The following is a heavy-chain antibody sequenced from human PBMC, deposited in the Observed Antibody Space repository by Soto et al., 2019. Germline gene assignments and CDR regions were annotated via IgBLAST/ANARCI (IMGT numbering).Heavy chain of an antibody. CDR3: ARQDSRGGVAQL. D-gene: IGHD3-22*01. CDR2: IYYSGST. J-gene: IGHJ4*02. V-gene: IGHV4-39*01. Sequence: SETLSLTCTVSGGSISSSSYYWGWIRQPPGKGLEWIGSIYYSGSTYYNPSLKSRVTISVDTSKNQFSLKLSSVTAADTAVYFCARQDSRGGVAQLWGQGTLVTVSS. CDR1: GGSISSSSYY.